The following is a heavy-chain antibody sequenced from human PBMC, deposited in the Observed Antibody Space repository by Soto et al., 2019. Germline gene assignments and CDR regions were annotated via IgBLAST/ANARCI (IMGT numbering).Heavy chain of an antibody. CDR2: IYYSGST. CDR3: ARAEDTAMVYYYGMDV. Sequence: SETLSLTCTVSGGSISSYYWSWIRQPPGKGLEWIGYIYYSGSTNYNPSLKSRVTISVDTSKNQFSLKLSSVTAADTAVYYCARAEDTAMVYYYGMDVWGQGTTVT. J-gene: IGHJ6*02. CDR1: GGSISSYY. D-gene: IGHD5-18*01. V-gene: IGHV4-59*01.